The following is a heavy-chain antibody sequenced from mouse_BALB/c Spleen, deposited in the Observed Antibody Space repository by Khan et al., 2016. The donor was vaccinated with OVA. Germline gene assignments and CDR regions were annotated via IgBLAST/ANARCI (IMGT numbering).Heavy chain of an antibody. CDR1: GYTFTTAG. Sequence: QIQLVQSGPELKKPGETVRISCKASGYTFTTAGMQWVQKMPGKGLKWIGWINTHSGVPKYAEDFKGRFAFSLETAASTAYLQISNLKNEDTAMYFCTRSYRYNWYFNVWGAGTTVTVSS. CDR3: TRSYRYNWYFNV. V-gene: IGHV9-4*02. CDR2: INTHSGVP. J-gene: IGHJ1*01. D-gene: IGHD2-12*01.